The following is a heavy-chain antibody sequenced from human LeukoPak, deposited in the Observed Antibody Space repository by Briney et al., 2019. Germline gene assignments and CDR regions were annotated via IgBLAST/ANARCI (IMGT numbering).Heavy chain of an antibody. CDR3: ARDLGYDSSGYPDYYFDY. D-gene: IGHD3-22*01. CDR1: GFTFSSYG. J-gene: IGHJ4*02. CDR2: IWYDGSNK. V-gene: IGHV3-33*01. Sequence: PGGSLRLSCAASGFTFSSYGMHWVRQAPGKGLEWVAVIWYDGSNKYYADSVKGRFTISRDNSKNTLYMQMNSLRAEDTAVYYCARDLGYDSSGYPDYYFDYWGQGTLVTVSS.